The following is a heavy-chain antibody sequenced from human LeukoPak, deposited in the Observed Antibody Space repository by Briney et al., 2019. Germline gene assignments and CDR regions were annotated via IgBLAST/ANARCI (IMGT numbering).Heavy chain of an antibody. CDR1: GGSISGYY. Sequence: SETLSLTCTVSGGSISGYYWSWIRQPPGKALEWIGYLYFSGSTSYNPSLESRVTMSVDTSKSQLSLRLSSVTAADTAVYYCARGGLTSRPEFYFDYWGQGILVTVSS. J-gene: IGHJ4*02. CDR3: ARGGLTSRPEFYFDY. D-gene: IGHD1-14*01. V-gene: IGHV4-59*01. CDR2: LYFSGST.